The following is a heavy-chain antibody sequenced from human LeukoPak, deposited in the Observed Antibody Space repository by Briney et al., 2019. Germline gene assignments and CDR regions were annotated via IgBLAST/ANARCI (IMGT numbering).Heavy chain of an antibody. J-gene: IGHJ3*02. V-gene: IGHV4-39*07. Sequence: SETLSLTCTVSGGSISSSSYYWGWIRQPPGKGLEWIGSIYYSGSTYYNPSLKSRVTISVDTSKNQFSLKLSSVTAADTAVYYCARAVIAVAANSAFDIWGQGTMVTVSS. CDR2: IYYSGST. CDR1: GGSISSSSYY. D-gene: IGHD6-19*01. CDR3: ARAVIAVAANSAFDI.